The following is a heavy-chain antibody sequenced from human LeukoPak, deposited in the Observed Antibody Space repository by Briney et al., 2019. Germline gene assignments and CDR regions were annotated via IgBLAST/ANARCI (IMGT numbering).Heavy chain of an antibody. J-gene: IGHJ4*02. Sequence: GGSLRLSCAASGFTFSSYGMHWVRQAPGKGLEWVAFIRYDGSNKYYADSVKGRFTISRDNSKNTLHLQMNSLRAEDTAVYYCAKWWGPGYSSSWYRASYFDYWGQGTLVTVSS. CDR1: GFTFSSYG. CDR3: AKWWGPGYSSSWYRASYFDY. D-gene: IGHD6-13*01. V-gene: IGHV3-30*02. CDR2: IRYDGSNK.